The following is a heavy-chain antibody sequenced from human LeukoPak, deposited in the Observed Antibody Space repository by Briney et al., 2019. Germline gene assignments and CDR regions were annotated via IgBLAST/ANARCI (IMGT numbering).Heavy chain of an antibody. Sequence: SETLSLTCSVSGGSFSGYYWSWIRQPPGKRLEWIGYIYSSGSTDYNPSLKSRVTMLVDTSKNQFSLVLSSVTAADTAIYYCARDSYGSGAYYGMDVWGQGTTVTVSS. CDR3: ARDSYGSGAYYGMDV. J-gene: IGHJ6*02. CDR1: GGSFSGYY. CDR2: IYSSGST. V-gene: IGHV4-59*01. D-gene: IGHD3-10*01.